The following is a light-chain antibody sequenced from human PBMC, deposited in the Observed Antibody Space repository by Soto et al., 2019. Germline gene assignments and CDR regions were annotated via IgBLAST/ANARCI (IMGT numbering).Light chain of an antibody. CDR3: QQSYSTLWT. V-gene: IGKV3-20*01. Sequence: EIVLTQSPGTLSLSPVERATLSCRASQSVSSSYLAWYQQKPGQAPRLLIYGASSRATGIPDRFSGSGSGTDFTLTISRLEPEDFATYYCQQSYSTLWTFGQGTKVDIK. CDR2: GAS. CDR1: QSVSSSY. J-gene: IGKJ1*01.